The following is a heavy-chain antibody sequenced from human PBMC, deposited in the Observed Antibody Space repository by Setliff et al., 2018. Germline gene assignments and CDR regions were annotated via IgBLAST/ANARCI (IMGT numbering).Heavy chain of an antibody. J-gene: IGHJ5*02. CDR3: AKPSWNYVADWFDP. V-gene: IGHV3-23*01. CDR2: ISGGDSNT. Sequence: SLKISCAASGLTISNSAMTWVRQAPGKGLEWVSSISGGDSNTNYADSVKDRFTISRDNSKNTLYLQMNSLRVEDTAMYYCAKPSWNYVADWFDPWGQGTLVTVSS. CDR1: GLTISNSA. D-gene: IGHD1-7*01.